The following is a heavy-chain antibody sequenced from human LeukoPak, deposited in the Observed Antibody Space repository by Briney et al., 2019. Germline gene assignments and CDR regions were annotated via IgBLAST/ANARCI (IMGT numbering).Heavy chain of an antibody. J-gene: IGHJ4*02. D-gene: IGHD6-13*01. CDR2: ISSSSSYI. CDR1: GFTFSSYS. CDR3: ARAQFIAAAGD. V-gene: IGHV3-21*01. Sequence: SGGSLRLSCAASGFTFSSYSMIWVRQAPGKGLEWVSSISSSSSYIYYADSVKGRFTISRDNAKNSLYLQMNSLRAGDTAVYYCARAQFIAAAGDWGQGTLVTVSS.